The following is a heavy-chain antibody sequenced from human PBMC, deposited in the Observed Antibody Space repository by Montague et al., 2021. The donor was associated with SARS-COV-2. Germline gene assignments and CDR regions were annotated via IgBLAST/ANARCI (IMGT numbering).Heavy chain of an antibody. J-gene: IGHJ5*02. V-gene: IGHV4-59*11. Sequence: SETLSLTCTVSGGSIGRHYWNWIRQPPGKGLEWVGYIYYTGSTNYKSSLKSRVTISVDTSKNQLSLKLDSVTAADTAVYYCARGSGTASATGFDPWGQGTLVTVSS. CDR3: ARGSGTASATGFDP. CDR1: GGSIGRHY. CDR2: IYYTGST. D-gene: IGHD1-14*01.